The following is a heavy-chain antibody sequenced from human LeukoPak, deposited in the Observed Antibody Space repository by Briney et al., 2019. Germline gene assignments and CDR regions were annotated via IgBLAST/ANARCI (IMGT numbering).Heavy chain of an antibody. J-gene: IGHJ3*02. V-gene: IGHV4-59*01. CDR1: GGSFSVYY. CDR3: ARTDEQQNYAFDI. CDR2: IYYSGST. Sequence: SETLSLTCAVYGGSFSVYYWSWIRQPPGKGLEWIGYIYYSGSTNYNPSLKSRVTISVDTSKNQFSLKLSSVTAADTAVYYCARTDEQQNYAFDIWGQGIMVTVSS. D-gene: IGHD6-13*01.